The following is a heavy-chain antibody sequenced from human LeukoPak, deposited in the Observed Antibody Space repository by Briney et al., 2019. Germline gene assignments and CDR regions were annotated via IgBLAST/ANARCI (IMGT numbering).Heavy chain of an antibody. J-gene: IGHJ4*02. V-gene: IGHV3-7*03. D-gene: IGHD2-15*01. CDR2: IKQDGSEK. CDR1: GFIFRTYW. Sequence: EGSLRLSCAASGFIFRTYWMSWVRQAPGQGLEWVANIKQDGSEKYYVDSVKGRFTISRDNAKNSLYLQMNSLRDEDTAVYYCASDSPGYSSASYFTYWGQGTLVTVSS. CDR3: ASDSPGYSSASYFTY.